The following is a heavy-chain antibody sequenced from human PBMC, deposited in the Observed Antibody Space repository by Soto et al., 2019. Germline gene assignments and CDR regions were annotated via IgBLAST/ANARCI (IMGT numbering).Heavy chain of an antibody. J-gene: IGHJ6*02. D-gene: IGHD3-10*01. Sequence: GVSLRLSCAASGFTFSSYAMSWVRQAPGKGLEWVSAISGSGGSTYYADSVKGRFTISRDNSKNTLYLQMNSLRAEDTAVYYCAKDRGLNAPRSGSFPLNYYYYGMDVWGQGTTVTVSS. CDR3: AKDRGLNAPRSGSFPLNYYYYGMDV. CDR1: GFTFSSYA. CDR2: ISGSGGST. V-gene: IGHV3-23*01.